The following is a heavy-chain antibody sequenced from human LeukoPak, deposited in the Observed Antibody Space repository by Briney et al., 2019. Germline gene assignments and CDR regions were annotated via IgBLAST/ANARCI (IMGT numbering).Heavy chain of an antibody. Sequence: GGSLRLSRVASGFTFSSYDMHWVRQATGKGLEWVSAIGTAGDTYYPGSVKGRFTISRENAKNSLYLQMNSLRAGDTAVYYCARVKYYYDSSGYYDYWGQGTLVTASS. CDR2: IGTAGDT. J-gene: IGHJ4*02. CDR1: GFTFSSYD. V-gene: IGHV3-13*01. CDR3: ARVKYYYDSSGYYDY. D-gene: IGHD3-22*01.